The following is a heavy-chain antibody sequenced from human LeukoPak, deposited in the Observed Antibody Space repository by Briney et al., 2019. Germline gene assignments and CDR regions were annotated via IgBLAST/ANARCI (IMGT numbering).Heavy chain of an antibody. CDR3: ARGTYNWNIIDY. CDR2: MYLGDSDT. V-gene: IGHV5-51*01. Sequence: GESLKISCKGSGYRFSTYWIGWVRQMPGKGLELMGIMYLGDSDTRYSPSFQGQVTISADKSITTAYLQWSSLKASDTAMYYCARGTYNWNIIDYWGQGTLVTVSS. D-gene: IGHD1/OR15-1a*01. CDR1: GYRFSTYW. J-gene: IGHJ4*02.